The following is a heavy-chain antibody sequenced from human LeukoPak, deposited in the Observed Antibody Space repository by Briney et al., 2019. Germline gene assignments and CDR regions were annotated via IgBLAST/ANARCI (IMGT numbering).Heavy chain of an antibody. CDR1: GFTFSDYY. J-gene: IGHJ5*02. CDR2: ITNSGSTT. CDR3: ARDQSSVAGTTYNWFDP. D-gene: IGHD6-19*01. V-gene: IGHV3-11*04. Sequence: PGGSLRLSCVASGFTFSDYYMSWIRQAPGKGLEWISYITNSGSTTFYADSVKGRFSISRDNANNSLYLQMNSLRAEDTAVYYCARDQSSVAGTTYNWFDPWGQGTLVTVSS.